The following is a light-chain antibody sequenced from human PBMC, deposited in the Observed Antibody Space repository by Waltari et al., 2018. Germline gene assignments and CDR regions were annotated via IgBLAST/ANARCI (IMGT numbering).Light chain of an antibody. Sequence: VLTQSPATLSLSPGERATLSCRASQSVSSYLAWYQQKPGQAPRLLIYDASNRATGIPARFSGGGSGTDFTLTISSLEPEDSAVYYCQQRSKWPLTFGGGTKVEIK. V-gene: IGKV3-11*01. J-gene: IGKJ4*01. CDR1: QSVSSY. CDR2: DAS. CDR3: QQRSKWPLT.